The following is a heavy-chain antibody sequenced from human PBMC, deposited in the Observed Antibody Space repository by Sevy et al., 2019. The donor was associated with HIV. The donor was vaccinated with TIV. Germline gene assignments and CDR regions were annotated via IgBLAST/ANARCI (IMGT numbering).Heavy chain of an antibody. J-gene: IGHJ6*02. Sequence: ASVKVSGKASGGTFSSYAISWVRQAPGQGLEWMGGIIPIFGTANYAQKFRGRVTITADESTSTAYMELGSLRSEETAVYYCARGGGPLGYCSSTSCLGYYYGMDVWGQGTTVTVSS. CDR3: ARGGGPLGYCSSTSCLGYYYGMDV. CDR1: GGTFSSYA. V-gene: IGHV1-69*13. D-gene: IGHD2-2*01. CDR2: IIPIFGTA.